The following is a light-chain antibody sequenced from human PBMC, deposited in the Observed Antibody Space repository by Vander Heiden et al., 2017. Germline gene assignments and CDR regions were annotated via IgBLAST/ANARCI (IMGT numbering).Light chain of an antibody. CDR1: SSDVGGYKY. CDR2: DVS. J-gene: IGLJ3*02. V-gene: IGLV2-14*03. Sequence: QPALTQPASVSESPGQSTTISCTGTSSDVGGYKYVSWYQQHPGKAPKLIIYDVSYRSSGVSNRFSGSKSGNTASLTISGLQAEDEADYYCSSYRGSSTWVFGGGTKLTVL. CDR3: SSYRGSSTWV.